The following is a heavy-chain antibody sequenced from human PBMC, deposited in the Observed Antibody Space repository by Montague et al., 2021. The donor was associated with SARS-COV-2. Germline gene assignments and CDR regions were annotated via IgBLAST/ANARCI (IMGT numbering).Heavy chain of an antibody. Sequence: SETLSLTCTVSGGSMSDHYWAWIRQPPGKGLEWLAYIYYSGGINSNASLKSRVSMSVDTSKNQFPLKLTSVTAADTAVYYCARAVSVRRAVNWFDPWGQGTLATVSS. D-gene: IGHD3-10*01. CDR3: ARAVSVRRAVNWFDP. V-gene: IGHV4-59*11. J-gene: IGHJ5*02. CDR1: GGSMSDHY. CDR2: IYYSGGI.